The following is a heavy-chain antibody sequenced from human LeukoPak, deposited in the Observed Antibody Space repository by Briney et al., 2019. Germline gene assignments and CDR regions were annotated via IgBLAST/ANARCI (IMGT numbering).Heavy chain of an antibody. D-gene: IGHD1-26*01. Sequence: PGGSLRLSRTASGFTLSDYYMTWIRQAPGKGLEWVSYISSSSSYTKYADSVKGRFTISRDNAKNSVYLQTNSLRAEDTAVYYCARALPSAGTYPYWGQGTLVTVSS. J-gene: IGHJ4*02. V-gene: IGHV3-11*06. CDR1: GFTLSDYY. CDR3: ARALPSAGTYPY. CDR2: ISSSSSYT.